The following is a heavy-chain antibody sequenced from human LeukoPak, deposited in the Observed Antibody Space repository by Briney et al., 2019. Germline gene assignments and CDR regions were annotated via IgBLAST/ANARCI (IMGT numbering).Heavy chain of an antibody. Sequence: GESLKISCKGSGYSFTTYWIGWVRQMSGKGLEWMGIIYPGDSDTRYSPSFQGQVTISADKSISTAYLQWSSLKASDTAMYYCARRDSSGWYGMDVWGQGTTVTVSS. CDR2: IYPGDSDT. J-gene: IGHJ6*02. CDR3: ARRDSSGWYGMDV. CDR1: GYSFTTYW. D-gene: IGHD6-19*01. V-gene: IGHV5-51*01.